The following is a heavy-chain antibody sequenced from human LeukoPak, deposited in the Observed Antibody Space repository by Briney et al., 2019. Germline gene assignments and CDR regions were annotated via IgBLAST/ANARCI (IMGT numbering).Heavy chain of an antibody. Sequence: GGSLRLSCAASGLTFSSYAMSWVRQAPGKGLEWVSAISGSGGSTYYADSVKGRFTISRDNSKNTLYLQMNSLRAEDTAVYYCARANYDSSGLDYWGQGTLVTVSS. V-gene: IGHV3-23*01. J-gene: IGHJ4*02. CDR3: ARANYDSSGLDY. D-gene: IGHD3-22*01. CDR2: ISGSGGST. CDR1: GLTFSSYA.